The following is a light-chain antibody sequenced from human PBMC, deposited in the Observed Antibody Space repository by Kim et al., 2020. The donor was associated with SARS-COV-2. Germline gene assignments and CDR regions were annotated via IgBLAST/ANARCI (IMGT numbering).Light chain of an antibody. CDR1: QGISTY. CDR3: QQYDTYPRT. CDR2: GAS. Sequence: ASVGDRVTTACRASQGISTYLAWFQQKPGEGPQSLIYGASSLQSGVPSRFSGSGSGTDFTLTISSLQPEDLATYYSQQYDTYPRTFGGGTKVDIK. J-gene: IGKJ4*01. V-gene: IGKV1-16*01.